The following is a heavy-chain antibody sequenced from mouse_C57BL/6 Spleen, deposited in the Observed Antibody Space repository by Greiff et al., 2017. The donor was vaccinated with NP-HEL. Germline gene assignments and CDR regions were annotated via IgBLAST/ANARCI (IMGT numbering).Heavy chain of an antibody. CDR3: ARGYDYDGFAY. CDR1: GYSITSGYY. D-gene: IGHD2-4*01. V-gene: IGHV3-6*01. Sequence: EVQLVESGPGLVKPSQSLSLTCSVTGYSITSGYYWNWIRQFPGNKLEWMGYISYDGSNNYNPSLKNRISITRDTSKNQFFLKLNSVTTEDTATYYCARGYDYDGFAYWGQGTLVTVSA. J-gene: IGHJ3*01. CDR2: ISYDGSN.